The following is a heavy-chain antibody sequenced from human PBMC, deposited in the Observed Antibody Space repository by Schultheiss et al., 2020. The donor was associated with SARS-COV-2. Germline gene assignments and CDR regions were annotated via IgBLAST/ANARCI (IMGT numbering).Heavy chain of an antibody. Sequence: ESLKISCTVSGGSISSSSYYWGWIRQPPGKGLEWIGEINHSGSTNYNPSLKSRVTISVDTSKNQFSLKLSSVTAADTAVYYCARVVVGARVAVDYWGQGTLVTVSS. D-gene: IGHD1-26*01. CDR3: ARVVVGARVAVDY. V-gene: IGHV4-39*07. CDR1: GGSISSSSYY. CDR2: INHSGST. J-gene: IGHJ4*02.